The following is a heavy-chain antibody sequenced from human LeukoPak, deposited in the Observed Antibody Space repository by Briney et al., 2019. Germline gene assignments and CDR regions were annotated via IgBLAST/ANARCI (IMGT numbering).Heavy chain of an antibody. CDR2: VSASGDST. J-gene: IGHJ4*02. D-gene: IGHD3-10*01. CDR3: AKSHYYGSGSIDY. V-gene: IGHV3-23*01. CDR1: GFTFSSYA. Sequence: GGSLRLSCAASGFTFSSYAMSWVRQAPGKGLAWISTVSASGDSTSYADSVKDRFTISRDNSKNALYLQVNSLRADDAALYYCAKSHYYGSGSIDYWGQGTLVTVSS.